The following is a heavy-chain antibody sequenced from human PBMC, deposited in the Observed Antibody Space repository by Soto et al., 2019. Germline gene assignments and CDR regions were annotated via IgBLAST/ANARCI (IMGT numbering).Heavy chain of an antibody. V-gene: IGHV4-30-4*01. CDR2: IYYSGST. Sequence: SETLSLTCTVSGGSISSGDYYWSWIRPPPGKGLEWIGYIYYSGSTYYNPSLKSRVTISVDTSKNQFSLKLSSVTAADTAVYYCAREDYGDYNWFDPWGQGTLVTVSS. D-gene: IGHD4-17*01. J-gene: IGHJ5*02. CDR3: AREDYGDYNWFDP. CDR1: GGSISSGDYY.